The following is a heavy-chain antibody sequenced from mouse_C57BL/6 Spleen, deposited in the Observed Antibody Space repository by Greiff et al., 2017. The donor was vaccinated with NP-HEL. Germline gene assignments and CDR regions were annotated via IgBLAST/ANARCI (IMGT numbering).Heavy chain of an antibody. CDR3: ARTDGSSYVKAMDY. CDR1: GYTFTSYW. CDR2: IDPSDSYT. D-gene: IGHD1-1*01. V-gene: IGHV1-69*01. Sequence: QVQLQQSGAELVMPGASVKLSCKASGYTFTSYWMHWVKQRPGQGLEWIGEIDPSDSYTNYNQKFKGKSTLTVDKSSSTAYMQLSSLTSEDSAVYYCARTDGSSYVKAMDYWGQGTSVTVSS. J-gene: IGHJ4*01.